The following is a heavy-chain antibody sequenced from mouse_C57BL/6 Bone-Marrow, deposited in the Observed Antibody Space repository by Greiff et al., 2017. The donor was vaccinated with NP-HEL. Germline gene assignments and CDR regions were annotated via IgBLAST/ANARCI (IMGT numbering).Heavy chain of an antibody. Sequence: QVQLQQSGAELMKPGASVKLSCKATGYTFTGYWIEWVKQRPGHGLEWIEEILPGSGSTNYNEKFKGKATFTADTSSNTAYMQLSSLTTEDSAIYYCARRVYYYGSSNYWGQGTTLTVSS. V-gene: IGHV1-9*01. J-gene: IGHJ2*01. CDR2: ILPGSGST. D-gene: IGHD1-1*01. CDR1: GYTFTGYW. CDR3: ARRVYYYGSSNY.